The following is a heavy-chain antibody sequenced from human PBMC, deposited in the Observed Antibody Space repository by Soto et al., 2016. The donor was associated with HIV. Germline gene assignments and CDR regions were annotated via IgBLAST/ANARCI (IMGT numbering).Heavy chain of an antibody. CDR3: ARDPPYHDVDGGDF. Sequence: QVQLVQSGAEVKKPGSSVKVSCKASGYTFTSHGITWVRQAPGQGLEWMGWISTYDANTKYAQKFQGRVIMTTDTSTSTAYMELRTLKSEDTAVYYCARDPPYHDVDGGDFWGQGTLVTVSS. D-gene: IGHD3-10*02. J-gene: IGHJ4*02. CDR2: ISTYDANT. CDR1: GYTFTSHG. V-gene: IGHV1-18*01.